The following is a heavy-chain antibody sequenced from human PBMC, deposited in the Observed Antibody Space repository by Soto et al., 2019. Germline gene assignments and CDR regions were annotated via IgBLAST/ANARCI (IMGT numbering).Heavy chain of an antibody. CDR2: ISGSGGST. J-gene: IGHJ4*02. V-gene: IGHV3-23*01. CDR1: GFTFSSYA. Sequence: GGSLRLSCAASGFTFSSYAMSWVRQAPGKGLEWVSAISGSGGSTYYADSVKGRFTISRDNSKNTLYLQMNSLRAEDTAVYYCAKVRLGQQQLFRSYYFDYWGQGTLVTVSS. D-gene: IGHD6-13*01. CDR3: AKVRLGQQQLFRSYYFDY.